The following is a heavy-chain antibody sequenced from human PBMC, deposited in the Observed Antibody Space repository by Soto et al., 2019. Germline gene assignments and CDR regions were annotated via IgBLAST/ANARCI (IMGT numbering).Heavy chain of an antibody. Sequence: DVRLVESGGGLIQPGESLRLSCAALGFTVSGKRYVAWVRQAPVKWLEWISALYDVDGTFYADSVKGRFTTSSDSSKTTVYLQMNGLRPDDTAVYYCASWHEREHAYDVWGRVTTVTVSS. J-gene: IGHJ3*01. CDR3: ASWHEREHAYDV. CDR2: LYDVDGT. D-gene: IGHD1-1*01. CDR1: GFTVSGKRY. V-gene: IGHV3-53*01.